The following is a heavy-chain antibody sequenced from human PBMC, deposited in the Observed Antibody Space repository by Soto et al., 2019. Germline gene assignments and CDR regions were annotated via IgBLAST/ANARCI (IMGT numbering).Heavy chain of an antibody. J-gene: IGHJ4*02. V-gene: IGHV4-31*03. CDR1: GGSISSGGYY. D-gene: IGHD1-26*01. Sequence: QVQLQESGPGLVKPSQTLSLTCTVSGGSISSGGYYWSWIRQHPGKGLEWIGYIYYSGSTYYNPSLKSRVTISVDASKNQFSLKLSSVTAADTAVYYCARGGGSYYATGNFDYWGQGTLVTVSS. CDR2: IYYSGST. CDR3: ARGGGSYYATGNFDY.